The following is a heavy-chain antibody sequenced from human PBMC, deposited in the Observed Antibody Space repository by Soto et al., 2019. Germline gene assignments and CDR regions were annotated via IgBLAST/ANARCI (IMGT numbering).Heavy chain of an antibody. D-gene: IGHD2-15*01. V-gene: IGHV1-69*06. CDR1: GGTFSSYA. Sequence: QVQLVQSGAEVKKPGSSVKVSCKASGGTFSSYAISWVRQAPGQGLEWMGGIIPIFGTANYAQKFQGRVTITADKSTSTAYMELSSLRSEDTAVYYCARGTVGCSGGSCYPYYFDYWVQGTLVTVS. CDR3: ARGTVGCSGGSCYPYYFDY. J-gene: IGHJ4*02. CDR2: IIPIFGTA.